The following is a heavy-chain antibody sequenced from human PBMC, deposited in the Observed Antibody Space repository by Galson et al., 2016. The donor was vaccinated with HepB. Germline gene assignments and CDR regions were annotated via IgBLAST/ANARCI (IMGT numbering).Heavy chain of an antibody. CDR1: GGTFNGYY. CDR3: ARGTYYDSATRFDP. D-gene: IGHD3-3*01. Sequence: SETLSLTCAVFGGTFNGYYWTWIRQPPGKGLEWIGEINHSGNTNYNPSLKGRVNLSVDMSKKQFTLELTSVTVADTAIYYCARGTYYDSATRFDPWGQGTPVTVAS. J-gene: IGHJ5*02. CDR2: INHSGNT. V-gene: IGHV4-34*01.